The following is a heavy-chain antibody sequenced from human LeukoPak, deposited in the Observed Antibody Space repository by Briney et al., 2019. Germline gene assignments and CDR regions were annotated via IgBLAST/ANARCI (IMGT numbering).Heavy chain of an antibody. V-gene: IGHV1-2*02. CDR3: ARAMIAFGGVIGPFDY. CDR1: GYTFTGYY. CDR2: INPNSGGT. J-gene: IGHJ4*02. Sequence: GASVKVSCKASGYTFTGYYMHWVRQAPGQGLEWMGWINPNSGGTNYAQKFQGRVTMTRDTSISTAYMELSRLRSDDTAVYYCARAMIAFGGVIGPFDYWGQGTLVTVSS. D-gene: IGHD3-16*02.